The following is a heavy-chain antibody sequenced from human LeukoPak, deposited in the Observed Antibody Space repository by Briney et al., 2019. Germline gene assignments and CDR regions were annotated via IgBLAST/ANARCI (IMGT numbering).Heavy chain of an antibody. CDR1: GGSISSYY. J-gene: IGHJ3*02. CDR2: IYTSGST. V-gene: IGHV4-4*07. D-gene: IGHD3-22*01. Sequence: SETLTLTCTVSGGSISSYYWSWIRQPAGKGLEWIGRIYTSGSTNYNPSLKSRVTMSVDTSKNQSSLKLSSVTAADTAVYYCARDHPWYYYDSSGYWDAFDIWGQGTMVTVSS. CDR3: ARDHPWYYYDSSGYWDAFDI.